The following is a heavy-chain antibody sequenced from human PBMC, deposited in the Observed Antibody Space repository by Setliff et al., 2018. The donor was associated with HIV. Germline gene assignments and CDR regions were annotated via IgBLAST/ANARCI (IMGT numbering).Heavy chain of an antibody. J-gene: IGHJ4*02. CDR3: ARDAEVGTTYFDY. Sequence: PGGSLRLSCAASGFTFSNAWMNWVRQAPGKGLEWVGRIKSKTDGGTTDYAAPVKGRFTISRDDSKNTLYLQMNSLKTEDTAVYYCARDAEVGTTYFDYWGQGTLVTVSS. D-gene: IGHD1-26*01. CDR2: IKSKTDGGTT. CDR1: GFTFSNAW. V-gene: IGHV3-15*07.